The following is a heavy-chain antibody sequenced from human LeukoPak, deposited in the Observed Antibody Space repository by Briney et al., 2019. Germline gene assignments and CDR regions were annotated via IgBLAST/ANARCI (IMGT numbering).Heavy chain of an antibody. D-gene: IGHD3-10*01. J-gene: IGHJ4*02. CDR1: GYSLTSYW. V-gene: IGHV5-51*01. Sequence: GESLKISCKGSGYSLTSYWIGWVRQMPGKGLEWMGIIYPGDSDTRYSPSFQGQVTISADKSISTAYLQWSSLKASDTAMYYCARSEGYYYGSGSYSPGGYWGQGTLVTVSS. CDR3: ARSEGYYYGSGSYSPGGY. CDR2: IYPGDSDT.